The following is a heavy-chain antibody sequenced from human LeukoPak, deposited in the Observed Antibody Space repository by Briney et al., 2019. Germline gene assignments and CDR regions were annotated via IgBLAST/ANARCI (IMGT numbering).Heavy chain of an antibody. Sequence: SGGSLRLSCAVSGFTFSSYSMNWVRQAPGKGLEWVSYISRSSTTIYSADSVKGRFTISRDNAKNSLYLQMNSLRAEDTAVYYCASHDIVVVPAAILKSGGGTPPDDAFDIWGQGTMVTVSS. CDR1: GFTFSSYS. D-gene: IGHD2-2*01. CDR3: ASHDIVVVPAAILKSGGGTPPDDAFDI. CDR2: ISRSSTTI. V-gene: IGHV3-48*04. J-gene: IGHJ3*02.